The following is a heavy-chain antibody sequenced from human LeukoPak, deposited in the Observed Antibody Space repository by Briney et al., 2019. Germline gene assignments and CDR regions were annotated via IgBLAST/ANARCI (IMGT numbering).Heavy chain of an antibody. J-gene: IGHJ3*02. CDR1: GYTFTSYD. V-gene: IGHV1-8*03. D-gene: IGHD3-22*01. CDR3: AREAHYYDSSGFPPTGAFDI. Sequence: ASVKVSCKASGYTFTSYDINWVRQATGRGLEWMGWMNPNSGNTGYAQKFQGRVTITRNTSTSTAYMELSSLRSEDTAVYYCAREAHYYDSSGFPPTGAFDIWGQGTMVTVSS. CDR2: MNPNSGNT.